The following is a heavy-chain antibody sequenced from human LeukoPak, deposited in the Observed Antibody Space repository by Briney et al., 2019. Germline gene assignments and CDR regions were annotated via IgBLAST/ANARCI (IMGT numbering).Heavy chain of an antibody. CDR3: ARARGGSHYLGDYYFDY. CDR1: GGSISSYY. V-gene: IGHV4-59*01. D-gene: IGHD1-26*01. J-gene: IGHJ4*02. CDR2: MYYSGST. Sequence: PSENLSLTCTVSGGSISSYYWSWIRQPPGKGLEWIGYMYYSGSTNYNPSLKSRVTISVDTSKNQFSLKLSSVTAADTAVYYCARARGGSHYLGDYYFDYWGQGTLVTVSS.